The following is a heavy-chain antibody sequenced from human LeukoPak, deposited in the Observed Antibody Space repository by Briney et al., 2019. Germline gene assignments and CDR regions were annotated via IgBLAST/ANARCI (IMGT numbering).Heavy chain of an antibody. J-gene: IGHJ6*02. V-gene: IGHV1-8*01. CDR3: AKGPYLGGDDYYYYGMDV. Sequence: PGASVKVSCKASGYTFTSYDINWVRQATGQGLEWMGWMNPNSGNTGYAQKFQGRVTMTRNTSISTAYMELSSLRSEDTAVYYCAKGPYLGGDDYYYYGMDVWGQGTTVTVSS. CDR2: MNPNSGNT. D-gene: IGHD2-21*02. CDR1: GYTFTSYD.